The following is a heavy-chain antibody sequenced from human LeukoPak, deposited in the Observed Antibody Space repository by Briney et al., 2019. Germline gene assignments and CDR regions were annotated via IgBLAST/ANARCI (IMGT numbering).Heavy chain of an antibody. D-gene: IGHD3-22*01. V-gene: IGHV3-30*04. CDR3: ARVLSIGSPGAFDI. J-gene: IGHJ3*02. CDR1: GFTFSSYA. Sequence: PGRSLRLSCAASGFTFSSYAMHWVRQAPGKGLEWVAVISYDGSNKYYADSVKGRFTISRDNSKNTLYLQMNSLRAEDTAVYYCARVLSIGSPGAFDIWGQGTMVTVSS. CDR2: ISYDGSNK.